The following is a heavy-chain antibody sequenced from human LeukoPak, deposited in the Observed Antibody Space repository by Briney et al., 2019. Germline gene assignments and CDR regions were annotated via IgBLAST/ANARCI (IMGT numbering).Heavy chain of an antibody. Sequence: GGSLRLSCAASGFTFSNAWMSWVRQAPGKGLEWVGRIKRKTDGGTTDYAAPVKGRFTISRDDSKNTLYLQMNSLKTEDTAVYYCTTGGATRIFDYWGQGTLVTVSS. V-gene: IGHV3-15*01. CDR2: IKRKTDGGTT. J-gene: IGHJ4*02. CDR3: TTGGATRIFDY. D-gene: IGHD1-26*01. CDR1: GFTFSNAW.